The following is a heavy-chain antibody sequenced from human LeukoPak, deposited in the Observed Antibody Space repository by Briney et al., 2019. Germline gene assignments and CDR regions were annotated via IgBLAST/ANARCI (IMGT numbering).Heavy chain of an antibody. CDR3: AREGNTMVRGVTETTDY. V-gene: IGHV3-53*01. Sequence: GGSLRLSCAASGFTVSSNYMSWVRQAPGKGLEWVSVIYSGGGTYYADSVKGRFTISRDNSKNTLYLQMNSLRAEDTAVYYCAREGNTMVRGVTETTDYWGQGTLVTVSS. J-gene: IGHJ4*02. D-gene: IGHD3-10*01. CDR1: GFTVSSNY. CDR2: IYSGGGT.